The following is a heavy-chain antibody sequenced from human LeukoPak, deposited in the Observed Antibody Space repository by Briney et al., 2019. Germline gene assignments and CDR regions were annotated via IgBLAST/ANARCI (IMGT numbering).Heavy chain of an antibody. J-gene: IGHJ4*02. Sequence: SETLSLTCAVYGGSFSNYYWNWIRQPPGKGLEWIGEINHSGSTNYNPSLKSRLTISVDTSKKQFSLKLTSVTAADTAVYYCARAPVRVAAVGKYFDYWGQGTLVTVSS. CDR3: ARAPVRVAAVGKYFDY. V-gene: IGHV4-34*01. CDR1: GGSFSNYY. CDR2: INHSGST. D-gene: IGHD6-13*01.